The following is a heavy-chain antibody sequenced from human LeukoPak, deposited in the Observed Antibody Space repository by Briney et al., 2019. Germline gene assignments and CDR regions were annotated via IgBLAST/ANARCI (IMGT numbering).Heavy chain of an antibody. CDR3: ARGGYSYGYVINWYFDL. D-gene: IGHD5-18*01. CDR1: GGSISSSSYY. CDR2: IYYSGST. J-gene: IGHJ2*01. Sequence: SETLSLTCTVSGGSISSSSYYWGWIRQPPGKGLEWIGSIYYSGSTYYNPSLKSRVTISVDTSKNQFSLKLSSVTAADTAVYYCARGGYSYGYVINWYFDLWGRGTLVTVSS. V-gene: IGHV4-39*01.